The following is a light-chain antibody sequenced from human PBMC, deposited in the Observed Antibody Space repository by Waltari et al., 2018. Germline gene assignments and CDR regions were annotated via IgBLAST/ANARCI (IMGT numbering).Light chain of an antibody. J-gene: IGLJ3*02. V-gene: IGLV1-36*01. CDR3: ATWDDTLSGWV. CDR2: YNE. CDR1: NPNIGNNA. Sequence: QSVLTQPPSVSGVPRQRVTISCSGSNPNIGNNAVAWYQQITGRAPKLLIYYNELLSSRFSDRFSGSKSGSSAYLAISGLQAEDEADYYCATWDDTLSGWVFGGGTKLTVL.